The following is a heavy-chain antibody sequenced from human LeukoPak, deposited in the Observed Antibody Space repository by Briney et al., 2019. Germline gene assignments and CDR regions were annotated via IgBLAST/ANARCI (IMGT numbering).Heavy chain of an antibody. CDR1: GFTFSSYA. CDR2: ISYDGSNK. J-gene: IGHJ4*02. V-gene: IGHV3-30*04. CDR3: ARSVWFGELSPTDY. D-gene: IGHD3-10*01. Sequence: GGSLRLSCAASGFTFSSYAMHWVRQAPGKGLEWVAVISYDGSNKYYADSVKGRFTISRDNSKNTLYLQMNSLRAEDTAVYYCARSVWFGELSPTDYWGQGTLVTVSS.